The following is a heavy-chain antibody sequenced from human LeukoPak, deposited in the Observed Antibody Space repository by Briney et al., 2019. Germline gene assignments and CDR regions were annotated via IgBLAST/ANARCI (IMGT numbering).Heavy chain of an antibody. CDR2: ISGDGGST. CDR3: AKVQLGYCSGGSCYPGYYFDY. J-gene: IGHJ4*02. D-gene: IGHD2-15*01. CDR1: GFTFDDYA. V-gene: IGHV3-43*02. Sequence: GGSLRLSCAASGFTFDDYAMHWVRQAPGKGLEWVSLISGDGGSTYYADSVKGRFTISSDNSKTSLYLQMNSLRTEDTALYYCAKVQLGYCSGGSCYPGYYFDYWGQGTLVTVSS.